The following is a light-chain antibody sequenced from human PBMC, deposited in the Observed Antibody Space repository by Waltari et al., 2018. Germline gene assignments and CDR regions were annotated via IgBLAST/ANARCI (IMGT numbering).Light chain of an antibody. CDR3: SSYSYSSGTLVI. V-gene: IGLV2-14*01. J-gene: IGLJ2*01. CDR2: EVT. Sequence: QSALTQPASVSGSPGQSITISCTGTSSDIGGYNYVSWYQQHPGKAPEPIIFEVTNRPSGVSHRSSGSKSANTASLTISALQADDEADYYCSSYSYSSGTLVIFGGGTRLTVL. CDR1: SSDIGGYNY.